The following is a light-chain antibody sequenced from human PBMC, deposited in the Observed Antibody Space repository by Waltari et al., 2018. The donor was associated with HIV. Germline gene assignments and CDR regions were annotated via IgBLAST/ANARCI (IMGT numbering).Light chain of an antibody. CDR2: EVN. V-gene: IGLV2-8*01. CDR3: SSYGGTDTYV. CDR1: RSDVGAYDY. J-gene: IGLJ1*01. Sequence: SALTQPPSASGPVGQSVSISCTGTRSDVGAYDYVSWYQQHPGKAPKVIIYEVNKRPSGVPHRFSGSKSGNTASLTVAGLQADDEADYFCSSYGGTDTYVFGSGTKVSVL.